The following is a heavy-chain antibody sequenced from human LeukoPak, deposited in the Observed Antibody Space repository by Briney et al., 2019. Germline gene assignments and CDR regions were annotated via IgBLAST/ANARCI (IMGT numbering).Heavy chain of an antibody. Sequence: GGSLRLSCAASGFTFSSYAMSWVRQAPGKGLECVSKISGSGGSTYYADSVKGRFTISRDNSKNTLYLQMNSLRAEDTAVYYCTSRLEYYDSSGYYYNAFDIWGQGTMVTVSS. V-gene: IGHV3-23*01. CDR3: TSRLEYYDSSGYYYNAFDI. CDR1: GFTFSSYA. J-gene: IGHJ3*02. CDR2: ISGSGGST. D-gene: IGHD3-22*01.